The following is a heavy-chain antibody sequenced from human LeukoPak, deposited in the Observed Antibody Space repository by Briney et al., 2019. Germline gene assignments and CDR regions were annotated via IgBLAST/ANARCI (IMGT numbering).Heavy chain of an antibody. J-gene: IGHJ3*02. V-gene: IGHV1-46*01. CDR1: GYTFTSYY. D-gene: IGHD5-24*01. Sequence: ASVKVSCKASGYTFTSYYMHWVRQAPGQGLEWMGIINPSGGSTSYAQKFQGRVTMTRDMSTSTVYMELSSLRSEDTAVYYCATMSRRDGYRPAFDIWGQGTMVTVSS. CDR2: INPSGGST. CDR3: ATMSRRDGYRPAFDI.